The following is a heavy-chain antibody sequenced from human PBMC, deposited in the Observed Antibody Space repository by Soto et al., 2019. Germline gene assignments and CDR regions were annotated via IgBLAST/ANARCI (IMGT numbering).Heavy chain of an antibody. CDR1: GGSFSGYY. V-gene: IGHV4-34*01. CDR2: INHSGST. J-gene: IGHJ3*02. CDR3: ARENIAAAAADAFDI. D-gene: IGHD6-13*01. Sequence: SETLSLTCAVYGGSFSGYYWSWIRQPPGKGLEWIGEINHSGSTNYNPSLKSRVTISVDTSKNQFSLKLSSVTAADTAVYYCARENIAAAAADAFDIWGQGTMVTVSS.